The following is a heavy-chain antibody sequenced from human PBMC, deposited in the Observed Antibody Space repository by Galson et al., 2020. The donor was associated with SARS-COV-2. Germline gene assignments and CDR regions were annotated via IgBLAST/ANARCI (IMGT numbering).Heavy chain of an antibody. CDR2: IGTAGDT. CDR1: GFTFSSYD. D-gene: IGHD3-10*01. J-gene: IGHJ6*02. V-gene: IGHV3-13*01. CDR3: ARDRGYYYGSGSSYGMDV. Sequence: GGSLRLSCAASGFTFSSYDMHWVRQATGKGLEWVSAIGTAGDTYYPGSVKGRFTISRENAKNSLYLQMNSLRAGDTAVYYCARDRGYYYGSGSSYGMDVWGQGTTVTVSS.